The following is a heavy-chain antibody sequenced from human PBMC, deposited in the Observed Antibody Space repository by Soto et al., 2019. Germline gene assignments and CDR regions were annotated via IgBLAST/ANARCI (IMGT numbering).Heavy chain of an antibody. Sequence: EVQLLESGGGLVQPGGSLRLSCAASGFTYDSYAMSWVRQAPGKGLEWVSGINSGGTVAHYADSVKGRFAISRDNSKNTVYLQMSSLRVEDTGVYSCARIYGSGVVDFWGQGSLITVSS. V-gene: IGHV3-23*01. CDR1: GFTYDSYA. CDR2: INSGGTVA. D-gene: IGHD3-10*01. CDR3: ARIYGSGVVDF. J-gene: IGHJ4*02.